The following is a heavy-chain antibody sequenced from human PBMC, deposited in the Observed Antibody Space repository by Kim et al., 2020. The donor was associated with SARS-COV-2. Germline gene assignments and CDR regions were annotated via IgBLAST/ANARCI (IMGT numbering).Heavy chain of an antibody. J-gene: IGHJ4*02. Sequence: YYNPSLKSRVTISVDTTKNQFSLALASVTAADTAVYYCVKNMDGSVWLPDWGQGILVTVS. CDR3: VKNMDGSVWLPD. D-gene: IGHD3-10*01. V-gene: IGHV4-39*01.